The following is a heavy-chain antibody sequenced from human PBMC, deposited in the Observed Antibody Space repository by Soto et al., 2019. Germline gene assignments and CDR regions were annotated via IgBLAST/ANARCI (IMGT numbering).Heavy chain of an antibody. CDR3: ATQLRVVVAATLVLGY. CDR1: GFTFSSYA. V-gene: IGHV3-23*01. CDR2: ISGSGGST. J-gene: IGHJ4*02. D-gene: IGHD2-15*01. Sequence: PGGSLRLSCAASGFTFSSYAMSWVRQAPGKGLEWVSAISGSGGSTYYADSVKGRFTISRDNSKNTLYLQMNSLRAEDTAVYYCATQLRVVVAATLVLGYWGQGTLVTVSS.